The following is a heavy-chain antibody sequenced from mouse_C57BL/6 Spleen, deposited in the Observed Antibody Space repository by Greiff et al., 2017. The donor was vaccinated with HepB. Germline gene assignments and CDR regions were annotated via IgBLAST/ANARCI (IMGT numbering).Heavy chain of an antibody. CDR2: ISSGSSTI. D-gene: IGHD1-2*01. CDR1: GFTFSDYG. Sequence: EVQLMESGGGLVKPGGSLKLSCAASGFTFSDYGMHWVRQAPEKGLEWVAYISSGSSTIYYADTVKGRFTISRDNAKNTLFLQMTSLRSEDTAMYYCAREGYYGPEDYFDYWGQGTTLTVSS. J-gene: IGHJ2*01. V-gene: IGHV5-17*01. CDR3: AREGYYGPEDYFDY.